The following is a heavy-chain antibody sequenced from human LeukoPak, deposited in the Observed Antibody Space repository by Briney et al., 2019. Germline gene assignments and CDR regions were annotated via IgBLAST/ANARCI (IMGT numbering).Heavy chain of an antibody. CDR1: GFTFSSYS. D-gene: IGHD3-3*01. V-gene: IGHV3-48*01. CDR2: ISSSSSTK. J-gene: IGHJ4*02. CDR3: ARDYTIFGVVTAYFDY. Sequence: GGSLRLSCAASGFTFSSYSMNWVRQAPGKGLEWVSYISSSSSTKNYADSVKGRFTISRDNAKNSLYLQMNSLRAEDTAVYYRARDYTIFGVVTAYFDYWGQGTLVTVSS.